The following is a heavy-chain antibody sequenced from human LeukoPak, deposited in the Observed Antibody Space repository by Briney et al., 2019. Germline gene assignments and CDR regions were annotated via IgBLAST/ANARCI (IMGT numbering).Heavy chain of an antibody. Sequence: SETLSLTCTVSGGSISSYFWSWIRQPPGKGLEWIGYIYYSGTTNYNPSLKSRVTISVDTSKNQFSLRLSSVTAADTAVYYCAREPRSPGGRGRPFDFWGQESLVTVSS. D-gene: IGHD2-15*01. CDR2: IYYSGTT. CDR1: GGSISSYF. J-gene: IGHJ4*02. CDR3: AREPRSPGGRGRPFDF. V-gene: IGHV4-59*01.